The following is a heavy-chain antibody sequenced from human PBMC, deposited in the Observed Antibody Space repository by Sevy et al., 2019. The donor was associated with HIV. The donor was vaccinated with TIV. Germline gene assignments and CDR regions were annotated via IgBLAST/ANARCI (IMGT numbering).Heavy chain of an antibody. CDR1: GYTFTSYD. D-gene: IGHD5-12*01. CDR2: MNPNSGNT. CDR3: ARAPGGYSGYESDY. Sequence: ASVKVSCKASGYTFTSYDINWVRQATGQGLEWMGWMNPNSGNTGYEQNFQGRVTMTRNTSISTAYMELSSLRSEDTAVYYCARAPGGYSGYESDYWGQGTLVTVSS. V-gene: IGHV1-8*01. J-gene: IGHJ4*02.